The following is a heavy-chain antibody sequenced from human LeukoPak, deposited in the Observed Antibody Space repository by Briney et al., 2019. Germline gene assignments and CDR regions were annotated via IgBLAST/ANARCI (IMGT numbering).Heavy chain of an antibody. V-gene: IGHV4-4*02. CDR3: PLDSDYGDYAPAPADAIHT. CDR1: VRSISRRNW. D-gene: IGHD4-17*01. Sequence: SETLSLTCAVSVRSISRRNWWGWVRQPPGKGLEWFGVICRRGSTNYNPSLKRRVPLSVDKSKNQVSLKLSSVTAADTAVYYTPLDSDYGDYAPAPADAIHTSGQGKLVTASP. CDR2: ICRRGST. J-gene: IGHJ3*02.